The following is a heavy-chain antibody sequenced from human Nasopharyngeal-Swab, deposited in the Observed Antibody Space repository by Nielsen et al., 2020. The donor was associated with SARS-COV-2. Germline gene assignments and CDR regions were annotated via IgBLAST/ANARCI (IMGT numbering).Heavy chain of an antibody. CDR2: FDPEDGET. J-gene: IGHJ3*02. V-gene: IGHV1-24*01. CDR3: ARGREDYGFWPGNPQDAFDI. CDR1: GYTLTELS. Sequence: ASVKVSCKVSGYTLTELSMHWVRQAPGKGLEWMGGFDPEDGETIYAQKFQGRVTMTTETSTRTAYMELRSLRSDDTAVYYCARGREDYGFWPGNPQDAFDIWGQGTMVTVSP. D-gene: IGHD3/OR15-3a*01.